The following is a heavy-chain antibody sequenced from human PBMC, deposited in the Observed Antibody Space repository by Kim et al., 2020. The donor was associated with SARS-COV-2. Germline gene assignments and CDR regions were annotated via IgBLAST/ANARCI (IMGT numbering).Heavy chain of an antibody. V-gene: IGHV3-11*01. Sequence: GGSLRLSCAASGFTFSDYYMSWIRQAPGKGLEWVAYISSSTVTFNSADSVKGRFTISSDNAESSVFLQMNVLRPEDTGVYYCARLWTHCTGTICYSHFDHGGKGMLVTVSS. CDR1: GFTFSDYY. CDR3: ARLWTHCTGTICYSHFDH. J-gene: IGHJ4*02. CDR2: ISSSTVTF. D-gene: IGHD2-15*01.